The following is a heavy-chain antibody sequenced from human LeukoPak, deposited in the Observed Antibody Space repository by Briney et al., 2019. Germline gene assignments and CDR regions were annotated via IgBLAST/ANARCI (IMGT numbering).Heavy chain of an antibody. CDR1: GFTFRNAY. CDR2: IKHKAEGGTA. V-gene: IGHV3-15*01. D-gene: IGHD1-1*01. J-gene: IGHJ3*02. Sequence: TGGSLRPSCAGSGFTFRNAYMSWVRQAPGKGLEWVGLIKHKAEGGTADYAAVVKDRFTISRDDAASSLFLQMSSLRTEDTAVYYCGTGSAFDIWGQGTMVTVSS. CDR3: GTGSAFDI.